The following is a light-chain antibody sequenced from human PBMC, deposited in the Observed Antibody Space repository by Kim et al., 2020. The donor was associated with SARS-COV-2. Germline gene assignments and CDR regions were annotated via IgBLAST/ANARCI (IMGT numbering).Light chain of an antibody. J-gene: IGKJ2*01. V-gene: IGKV1-5*01. CDR2: DAS. Sequence: LSASVGDRVTITCRASQSVSSWLAWYQQKPGKAPKLLIYDASSLQSGVPSRFSGSGSGTEFTLTISSLQPDDCASYYCQQYNSYSSFGQGTKLEIK. CDR3: QQYNSYSS. CDR1: QSVSSW.